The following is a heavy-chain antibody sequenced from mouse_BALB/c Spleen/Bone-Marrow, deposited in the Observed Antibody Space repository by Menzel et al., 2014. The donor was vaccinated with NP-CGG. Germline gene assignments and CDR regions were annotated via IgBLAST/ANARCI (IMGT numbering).Heavy chain of an antibody. D-gene: IGHD1-1*01. CDR3: TRSSGSSTSWFAY. CDR2: ILPGSGST. Sequence: VKLMESGAELMKPGASVKISCKATGYTLSSYWIEWVKQRPGHGLEWIGEILPGSGSTDYNERFKGKATFAADTSSNTAYMQLSSLTSEDSAVYYCTRSSGSSTSWFAYWGQGTLVTVSA. V-gene: IGHV1-9*01. J-gene: IGHJ3*01. CDR1: GYTLSSYW.